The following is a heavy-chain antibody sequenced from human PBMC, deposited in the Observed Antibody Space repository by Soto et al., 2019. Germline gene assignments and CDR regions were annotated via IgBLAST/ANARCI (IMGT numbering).Heavy chain of an antibody. Sequence: QVQLVQSGAEVKKPGSSVKVSCKDSGGTFSTYSMFWVRQAPGQGLEWMGRIIPMLGVRNYAQRFQDRVTIIADKSTSTVHMELSSLRSEDTALYYCTIGSWSGEVFDIWGQGTMVTVSS. CDR3: TIGSWSGEVFDI. J-gene: IGHJ3*02. CDR2: IIPMLGVR. V-gene: IGHV1-69*02. CDR1: GGTFSTYS. D-gene: IGHD2-21*01.